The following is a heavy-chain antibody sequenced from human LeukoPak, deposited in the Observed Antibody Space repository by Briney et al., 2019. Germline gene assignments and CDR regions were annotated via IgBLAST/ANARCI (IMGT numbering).Heavy chain of an antibody. CDR2: ISSSSYI. V-gene: IGHV3-21*01. D-gene: IGHD2-2*01. J-gene: IGHJ4*02. CDR1: GFSFSSYS. Sequence: PGGSLRLSCAASGFSFSSYSMNWVRQAPGKGLEWVSSISSSSYIYYADSVKGRFTISRDNAKNSLYLQMNSLRAEDTAVYYCARDFPGSSSTSYYFDYWGQGTLATVSS. CDR3: ARDFPGSSSTSYYFDY.